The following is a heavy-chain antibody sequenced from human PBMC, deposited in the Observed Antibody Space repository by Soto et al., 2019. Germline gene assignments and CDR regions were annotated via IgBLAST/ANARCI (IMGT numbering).Heavy chain of an antibody. J-gene: IGHJ6*02. CDR2: IYYSGST. CDR3: ARGDPLLWFGEKVYYGMDV. CDR1: GGSISSGDYY. D-gene: IGHD3-10*01. Sequence: SETLSLTCTVSGGSISSGDYYWSWIRQPPGKGLEWIGYIYYSGSTNYNPSLKSRVTISVDTSKNQFSLKLSSVTAADTAVYYCARGDPLLWFGEKVYYGMDVWGQGTTVTVSS. V-gene: IGHV4-61*08.